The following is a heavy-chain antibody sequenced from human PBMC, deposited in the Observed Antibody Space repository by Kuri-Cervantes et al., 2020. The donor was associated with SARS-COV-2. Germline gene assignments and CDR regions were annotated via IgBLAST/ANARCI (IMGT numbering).Heavy chain of an antibody. Sequence: GESLKISCAASGFTFSSYAMHWVRQAPGKGLEYVSAISSNGGSTYYANSVKGRFTISRDNSKNMLYLQMGSLRAEDMAVYYCAIPMIVVVIVGGSGKPNWFDPWGQGTLVTVSS. V-gene: IGHV3-64*01. CDR3: AIPMIVVVIVGGSGKPNWFDP. J-gene: IGHJ5*02. CDR1: GFTFSSYA. CDR2: ISSNGGST. D-gene: IGHD3-22*01.